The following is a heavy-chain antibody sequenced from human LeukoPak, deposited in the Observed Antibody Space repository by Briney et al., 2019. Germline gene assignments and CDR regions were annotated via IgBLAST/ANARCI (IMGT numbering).Heavy chain of an antibody. Sequence: KPSETLSLTCTVSGGSISSGSYYWSWIRQPAGKGLEWIGRIYTSGSTNYNPSLKSRVTISVDKSKNQFSLKLSSVTAADTAVYYCARWVRGVTPRFDYWGQGTLVTVSS. CDR2: IYTSGST. CDR3: ARWVRGVTPRFDY. CDR1: GGSISSGSYY. D-gene: IGHD3-10*01. V-gene: IGHV4-61*02. J-gene: IGHJ4*02.